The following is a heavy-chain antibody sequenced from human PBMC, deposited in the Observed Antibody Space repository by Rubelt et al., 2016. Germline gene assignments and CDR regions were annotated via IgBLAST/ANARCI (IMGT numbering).Heavy chain of an antibody. J-gene: IGHJ4*02. CDR1: GGSISAYY. Sequence: QVQLQESGPGLAKPSETLSLTCTVSGGSISAYYWSWIRQPPGKGLEWIGYIYYSGSTNYNPSLKSRVTISVDTSKNQFSLRLSSLTAADTAVYYCASRYCAGGSCYFYPEYHLDYWGQGTLVTVSS. D-gene: IGHD2-15*01. CDR2: IYYSGST. CDR3: ASRYCAGGSCYFYPEYHLDY. V-gene: IGHV4-59*12.